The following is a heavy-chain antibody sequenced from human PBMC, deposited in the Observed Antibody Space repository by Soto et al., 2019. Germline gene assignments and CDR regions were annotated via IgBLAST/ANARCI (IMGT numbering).Heavy chain of an antibody. CDR2: IYYSGST. D-gene: IGHD6-6*01. Sequence: DLEWIGYIYYSGSTYYNPSLKSRVTISVDTSKNQFSLKLSSVTAADTAVYYCARESSSRTVDYWGQGTLVTVSS. J-gene: IGHJ4*02. CDR3: ARESSSRTVDY. V-gene: IGHV4-31*02.